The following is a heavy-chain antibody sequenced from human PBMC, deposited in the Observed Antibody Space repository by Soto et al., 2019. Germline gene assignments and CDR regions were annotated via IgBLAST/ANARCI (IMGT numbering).Heavy chain of an antibody. CDR3: AKYSSGWFSYYFDY. CDR1: EFTFSSYA. Sequence: PGGSLRLSCAASEFTFSSYAMSWVRQAPGKGLEWVSAISGSGGSTYYADSVKGRFTISRDNSKNTLYLQMNSLRAEDTAVYYCAKYSSGWFSYYFDYWGQGTLVTVSS. CDR2: ISGSGGST. J-gene: IGHJ4*02. D-gene: IGHD6-19*01. V-gene: IGHV3-23*01.